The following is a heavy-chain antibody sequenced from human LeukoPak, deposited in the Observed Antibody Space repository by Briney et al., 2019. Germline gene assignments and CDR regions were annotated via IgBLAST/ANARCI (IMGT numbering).Heavy chain of an antibody. Sequence: SETLSLTCTVSGGSISSYYWSWIRQPPGKGLEWIGYIYYSGSTNYNPSLKSRVTISVDTSKNQFSLKLSSVTAADTAVYYCARHYYGSGKPFDPWGQGTLVTVSS. CDR2: IYYSGST. D-gene: IGHD3-10*01. CDR3: ARHYYGSGKPFDP. CDR1: GGSISSYY. J-gene: IGHJ5*02. V-gene: IGHV4-59*08.